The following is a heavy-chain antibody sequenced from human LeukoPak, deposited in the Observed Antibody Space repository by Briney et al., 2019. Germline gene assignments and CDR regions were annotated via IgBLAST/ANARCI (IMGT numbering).Heavy chain of an antibody. V-gene: IGHV4-34*01. D-gene: IGHD2-15*01. CDR3: TRGRATPSRLFFGHYFMDV. CDR2: INQVERT. Sequence: ASETLSLTCAVHGGSLTGYSWAWVRQAPGEGLEWIGEINQVERTIYSPSLESRVSISLEASTSQFFLQLTSVAAADTAMYYCTRGRATPSRLFFGHYFMDVWGPGTPVTVSS. J-gene: IGHJ6*03. CDR1: GGSLTGYS.